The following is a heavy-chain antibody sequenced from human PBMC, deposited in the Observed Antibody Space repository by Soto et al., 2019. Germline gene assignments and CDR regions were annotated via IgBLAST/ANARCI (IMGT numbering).Heavy chain of an antibody. CDR2: IYYSGST. J-gene: IGHJ5*02. Sequence: SETLSLTCTVSGGSISSYYWSWIRQPPGKGLEWIGYIYYSGSTNYNPSLKSRVTISVDTSKNQFSLKLSSVTAADTAVYYCARDDSYGYRGFDPWGQGTLVTVSS. D-gene: IGHD5-18*01. CDR3: ARDDSYGYRGFDP. V-gene: IGHV4-59*01. CDR1: GGSISSYY.